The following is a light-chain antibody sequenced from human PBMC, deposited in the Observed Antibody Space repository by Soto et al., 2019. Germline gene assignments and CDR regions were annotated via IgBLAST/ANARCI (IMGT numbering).Light chain of an antibody. J-gene: IGKJ1*01. CDR1: QSISKW. CDR3: QQYNDYSPWT. V-gene: IGKV1-5*01. CDR2: DAS. Sequence: DIQMTQNPSTLPRSGGDRSTLTCRVSQSISKWLAWYQQKPGKAPNLLMYDASNLESGVPSRFSGSGSGTEFTITICSLQLDDFATYYCQQYNDYSPWTFGQGTKVDIK.